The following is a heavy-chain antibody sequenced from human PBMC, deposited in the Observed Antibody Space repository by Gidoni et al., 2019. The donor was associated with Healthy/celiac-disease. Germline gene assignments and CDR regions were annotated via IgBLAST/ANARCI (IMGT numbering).Heavy chain of an antibody. CDR3: ARDWGANYYYYGMDV. J-gene: IGHJ6*02. Sequence: QVQLQESGPGLVKPSQTLSLTCTVSGGSISSGGYYWSWLRQHPGKGLEWIGYIYYSGSTYYHPSLKSRVTISVDTSKNQFSLKLSSVTAADTAVYYCARDWGANYYYYGMDVWGQGTTVTVSS. CDR1: GGSISSGGYY. CDR2: IYYSGST. V-gene: IGHV4-31*03. D-gene: IGHD3-16*01.